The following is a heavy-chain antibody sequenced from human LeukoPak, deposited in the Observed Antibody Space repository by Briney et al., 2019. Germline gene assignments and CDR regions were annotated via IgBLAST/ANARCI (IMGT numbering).Heavy chain of an antibody. D-gene: IGHD2-8*01. V-gene: IGHV4-59*12. CDR1: GGSISSYY. J-gene: IGHJ5*02. CDR2: IYFTGST. CDR3: ARRYCTDGVCYLVS. Sequence: SETLSLTCTVSGGSISSYYWSWIRQPPGKGLEWIGYIYFTGSTNYNPSLKNRVTMPVDTSNNQFSLKLSSVTAADTAVYYCARRYCTDGVCYLVSWGQGTLVTVSS.